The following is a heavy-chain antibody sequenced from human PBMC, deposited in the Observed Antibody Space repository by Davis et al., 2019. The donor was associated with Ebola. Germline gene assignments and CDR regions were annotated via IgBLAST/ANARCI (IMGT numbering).Heavy chain of an antibody. D-gene: IGHD6-13*01. CDR2: INWNGGST. V-gene: IGHV3-20*01. J-gene: IGHJ3*02. CDR1: GFTFDDYG. CDR3: ARDSAAGILAAFDI. Sequence: GESLKISCAASGFTFDDYGMSWVRQAPGKGLDWVPGINWNGGSTGYADSVKVRFTISRDKPKNALYLQMNSLRAEETALYHFARDSAAGILAAFDIWGQGTMVTVSS.